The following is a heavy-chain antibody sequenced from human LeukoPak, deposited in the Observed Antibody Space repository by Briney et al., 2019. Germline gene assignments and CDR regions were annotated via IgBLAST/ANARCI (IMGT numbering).Heavy chain of an antibody. Sequence: GGSLRLSCAASGFTFSSYSMNWVRQAPGKGLEWVSYISSSSGTIYYADSVKGRFTISRDNAKNSLYLQMNSLRAEDTAVYYCARPFYGSGKHWGQGTLVTVSS. J-gene: IGHJ4*02. CDR3: ARPFYGSGKH. CDR1: GFTFSSYS. V-gene: IGHV3-48*01. D-gene: IGHD3-10*01. CDR2: ISSSSGTI.